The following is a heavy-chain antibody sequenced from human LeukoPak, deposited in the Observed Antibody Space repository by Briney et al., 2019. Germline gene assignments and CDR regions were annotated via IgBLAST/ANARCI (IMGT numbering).Heavy chain of an antibody. CDR1: GFTFSSYG. Sequence: PGRSLTLSCAASGFTFSSYGMHWVRQAPGKGLEWVAVISYDGSIKYYADSVRGRFTVSRDNSKNTLYLQMNSLRAEDTAVYYCAKDFYSRFAKKLSCGPDYWGQGTLVTVSS. D-gene: IGHD4/OR15-4a*01. V-gene: IGHV3-30*18. CDR2: ISYDGSIK. CDR3: AKDFYSRFAKKLSCGPDY. J-gene: IGHJ4*02.